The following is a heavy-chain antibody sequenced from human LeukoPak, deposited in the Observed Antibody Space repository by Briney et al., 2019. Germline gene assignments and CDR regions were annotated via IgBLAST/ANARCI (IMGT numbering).Heavy chain of an antibody. D-gene: IGHD2-2*01. CDR2: INPNSGGT. Sequence: ASVKVSCKASGYTFTGYYMHWVRQAPGQGLEWMGWINPNSGGTNYAQKFQGRVTMTRDTSISTAYMELSRLRSDDTAVYYCARDIPWIVVVPAAMRDHWGQGTLVTVSS. J-gene: IGHJ4*02. CDR3: ARDIPWIVVVPAAMRDH. V-gene: IGHV1-2*02. CDR1: GYTFTGYY.